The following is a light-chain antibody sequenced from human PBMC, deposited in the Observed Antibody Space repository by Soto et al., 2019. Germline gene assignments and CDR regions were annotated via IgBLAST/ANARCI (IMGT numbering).Light chain of an antibody. CDR1: SNDVGGYNY. CDR3: CSYAGGSDV. Sequence: QSALTQPRSVSGSPGQSVTLSCTGTSNDVGGYNYVSWYQHHPGKAPKLMIYDVSKRPSGVPDRFSGSKSGNTASLTISGLQAGDEADYYCCSYAGGSDVFGTGTKVTVL. V-gene: IGLV2-11*01. J-gene: IGLJ1*01. CDR2: DVS.